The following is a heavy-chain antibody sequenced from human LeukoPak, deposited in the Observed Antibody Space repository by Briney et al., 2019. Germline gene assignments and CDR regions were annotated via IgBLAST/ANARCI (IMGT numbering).Heavy chain of an antibody. J-gene: IGHJ4*02. Sequence: GGSLRLSYAASGFTFSSYWMSWVRQAPGKGLEWVADIKQDGSEKYYVDSVKGRFTISRDNARNSLYLQMNSLRAEDTAVYYCARDSPLGTDFDYWGQGTLVTVSS. CDR3: ARDSPLGTDFDY. CDR2: IKQDGSEK. CDR1: GFTFSSYW. D-gene: IGHD1-1*01. V-gene: IGHV3-7*03.